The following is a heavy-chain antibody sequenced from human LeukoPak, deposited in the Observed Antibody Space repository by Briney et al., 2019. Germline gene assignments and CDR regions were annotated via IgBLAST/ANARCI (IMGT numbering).Heavy chain of an antibody. CDR1: GFTLSIYG. D-gene: IGHD2-8*01. CDR2: FSGSGGTT. CDR3: ANGNRCTSPNCLGYYYFYMDV. J-gene: IGHJ6*03. V-gene: IGHV3-23*01. Sequence: PGGSLRLSCATSGFTLSIYGMHWVRQAPGRGLEWVSGFSGSGGTTYYADSVKGRFTISRDNSKNTLYLQMNSLRAEDTAVYYCANGNRCTSPNCLGYYYFYMDVWGKGTTVTVSS.